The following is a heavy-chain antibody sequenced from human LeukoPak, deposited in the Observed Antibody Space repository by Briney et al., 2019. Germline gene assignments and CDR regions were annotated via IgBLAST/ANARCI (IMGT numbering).Heavy chain of an antibody. J-gene: IGHJ3*02. D-gene: IGHD2-21*02. CDR1: GYTFSSYA. CDR3: ARRRVVVTAIRTYAFDI. Sequence: KVSCKASGYTFSSYAIRWVRQAPGQRLEWMGRIDPSDSYTNYSPSFQGHVTISADKSISTAYLQWSSLKASDTAMYYCARRRVVVTAIRTYAFDIWGQGTMVTVSS. CDR2: IDPSDSYT. V-gene: IGHV5-10-1*01.